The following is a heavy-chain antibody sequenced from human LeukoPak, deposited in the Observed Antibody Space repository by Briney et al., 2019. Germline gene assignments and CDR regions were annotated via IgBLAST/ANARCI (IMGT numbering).Heavy chain of an antibody. CDR3: ARGFLGYVFFDH. D-gene: IGHD5-12*01. CDR2: KARDGSER. J-gene: IGHJ4*02. Sequence: GGSLRLSCATSGFTFSNYWMSWVRQAPGKGLEWVANKARDGSERHYVDSVKGRFSISRDNAKNSLYLQMNSLRAEDTAVYYCARGFLGYVFFDHWGQGTLVTVSS. CDR1: GFTFSNYW. V-gene: IGHV3-7*01.